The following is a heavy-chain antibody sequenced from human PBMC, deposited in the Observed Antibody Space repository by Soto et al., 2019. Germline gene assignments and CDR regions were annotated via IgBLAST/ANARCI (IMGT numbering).Heavy chain of an antibody. J-gene: IGHJ4*02. CDR1: EFTFSSYI. V-gene: IGHV3-21*01. Sequence: PGGSPRLRNAASEFTFSSYIMHLVRPAPGKGLEWVSSISSSSSYIYYADSVKGRFTISRDNAKNSLYLQMNSLRAEDTAVYYCARDSSSEPPQYSSSPSDYLVQGTLVTVSS. D-gene: IGHD6-13*01. CDR2: ISSSSSYI. CDR3: ARDSSSEPPQYSSSPSDY.